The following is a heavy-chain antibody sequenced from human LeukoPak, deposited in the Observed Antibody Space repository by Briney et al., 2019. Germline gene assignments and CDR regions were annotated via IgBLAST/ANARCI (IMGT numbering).Heavy chain of an antibody. CDR2: ISSSSSYI. V-gene: IGHV3-21*01. CDR3: ARDAPCAGTDAFDI. D-gene: IGHD1/OR15-1a*01. CDR1: GFTFSSYS. Sequence: GGSLRLSCAASGFTFSSYSMNWVRQAPGKGLEWVSSISSSSSYIYYADSVKGRFTISRDNAKNSLYLQMNSLRAEDTAVYYCARDAPCAGTDAFDIWGQGTMVTVFS. J-gene: IGHJ3*02.